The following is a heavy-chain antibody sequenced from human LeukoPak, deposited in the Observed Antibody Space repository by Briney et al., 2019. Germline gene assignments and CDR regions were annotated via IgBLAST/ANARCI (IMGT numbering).Heavy chain of an antibody. CDR3: AKDGPTAIPSWFDP. CDR2: ISSSGGST. Sequence: GGSLRLSCAAPGFNFTNYAMNWVRQAPGRGLGWVSLISSSGGSTYYAGSVKGRFTISRDNSKNTLYLQMNSLRAEDTAIYYCAKDGPTAIPSWFDPWGQGTLVTVSS. CDR1: GFNFTNYA. D-gene: IGHD2-21*02. J-gene: IGHJ5*02. V-gene: IGHV3-23*01.